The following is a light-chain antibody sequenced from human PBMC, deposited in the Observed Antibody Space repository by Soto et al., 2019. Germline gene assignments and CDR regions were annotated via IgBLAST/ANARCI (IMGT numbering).Light chain of an antibody. CDR1: RSDSTW. CDR2: DAS. J-gene: IGKJ5*01. CDR3: QQANSFPLT. Sequence: DIQMTQFPSTLSASVGDTVTITCRASRSDSTWLAWYQQIPGGAPKLLIYDASSLESGVPSRFSGRGSGTEFTLTIRSLQPDDFATYYCQQANSFPLTFGQGTRLEI. V-gene: IGKV1-5*01.